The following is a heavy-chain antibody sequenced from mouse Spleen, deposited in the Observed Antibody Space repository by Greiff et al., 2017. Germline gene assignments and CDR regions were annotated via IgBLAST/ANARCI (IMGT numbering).Heavy chain of an antibody. D-gene: IGHD1-1*01. Sequence: EVQGVESGGGLVQPGGSLKLSCATSGFTFSDYYMYWVRQTPEKRLEWVAYISNGGGSTYYPDTVKGRFTISRDNAKNTLYLQMSRLKSEDTAMYYCARQSYYGSSSWFAYWGQGTLVTVSA. CDR2: ISNGGGST. CDR1: GFTFSDYY. J-gene: IGHJ3*01. CDR3: ARQSYYGSSSWFAY. V-gene: IGHV5-12*02.